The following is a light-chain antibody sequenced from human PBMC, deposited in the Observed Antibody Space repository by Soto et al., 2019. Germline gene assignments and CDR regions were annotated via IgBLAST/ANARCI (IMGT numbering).Light chain of an antibody. CDR2: DAS. V-gene: IGKV1-5*01. CDR1: QSISSW. Sequence: DIQMTQSPSTLSASVGDRGTIPCRASQSISSWLAWYQQKPGKAPKLLIYDASSLESGVPSRFSGRGSGTEFTLTISSLQPDDFATYYCQQYNSYWTFGQGTKV. CDR3: QQYNSYWT. J-gene: IGKJ1*01.